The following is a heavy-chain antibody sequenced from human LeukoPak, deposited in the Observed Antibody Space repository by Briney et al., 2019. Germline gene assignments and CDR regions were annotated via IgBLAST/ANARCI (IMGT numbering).Heavy chain of an antibody. V-gene: IGHV1-18*01. J-gene: IGHJ4*02. CDR3: ARAYCSSTSCYSHYFDY. CDR1: GYTFTSYG. CDR2: ISAYNGNT. D-gene: IGHD2-2*01. Sequence: ASVKVSCKASGYTFTSYGISWVRQAPGQGLEWMGWISAYNGNTNYAQKLQGRVTMTTDTSTSTAYMELRSLRSDDTAVYYCARAYCSSTSCYSHYFDYWGQGTLVTVSS.